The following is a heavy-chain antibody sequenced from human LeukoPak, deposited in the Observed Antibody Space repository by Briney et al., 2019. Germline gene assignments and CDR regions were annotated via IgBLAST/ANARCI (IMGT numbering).Heavy chain of an antibody. CDR3: ARVKAATILVWYFDY. J-gene: IGHJ4*02. Sequence: NPSETLSLTCTASGGSISSSSYYWGWIRQPPGKGLEWIGSIYYSGSTYYNPSLKSRVTISVDTSKNQFSLKLSSVTAADTAVYYCARVKAATILVWYFDYWGQGTLVTVSS. D-gene: IGHD5-12*01. CDR2: IYYSGST. V-gene: IGHV4-39*07. CDR1: GGSISSSSYY.